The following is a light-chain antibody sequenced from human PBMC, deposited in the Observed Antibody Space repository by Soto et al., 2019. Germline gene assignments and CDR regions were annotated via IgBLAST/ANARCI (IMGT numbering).Light chain of an antibody. CDR3: QQYGSSPLT. CDR1: QSVSSSY. V-gene: IGKV3-20*01. CDR2: GAS. Sequence: EIGLTQSPGTLSLSPGERATLSCRASQSVSSSYLAWYQQKPGQAPRLLIYGASSKATGIPDRFSGSGSGTDFTLTISRLEPEDSAVYYCQQYGSSPLTFGGGTKVEIK. J-gene: IGKJ4*01.